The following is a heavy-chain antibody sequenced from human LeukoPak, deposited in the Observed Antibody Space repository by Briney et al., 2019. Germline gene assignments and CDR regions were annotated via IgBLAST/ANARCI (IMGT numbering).Heavy chain of an antibody. CDR3: ARALRYYYDSSGYPVVYFDY. CDR1: GGTFSSYA. Sequence: SVKASCKASGGTFSSYAISWVRQAPGQGLEWMGGIIPIFGTANYAQKFQGRVTITADESTSTAYMELSSLRSEDTAVYYCARALRYYYDSSGYPVVYFDYWGQGTLVTVSS. CDR2: IIPIFGTA. J-gene: IGHJ4*02. V-gene: IGHV1-69*13. D-gene: IGHD3-22*01.